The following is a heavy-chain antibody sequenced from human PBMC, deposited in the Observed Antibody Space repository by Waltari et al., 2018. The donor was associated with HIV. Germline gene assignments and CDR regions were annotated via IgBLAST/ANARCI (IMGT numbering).Heavy chain of an antibody. CDR2: IRSKANSYAT. CDR1: GFTFSGSA. D-gene: IGHD1-26*01. J-gene: IGHJ6*02. Sequence: EVQLVESGGGLVQPGGSMKLSCAASGFTFSGSAMNWVRPASGKGLEWVGRIRSKANSYATAYAASVKGRFTISRDDSKNTAYLQMNSLKTEDTAVYYCTRHTTDYLLYYYGMDVWGQGTTVTVSS. CDR3: TRHTTDYLLYYYGMDV. V-gene: IGHV3-73*02.